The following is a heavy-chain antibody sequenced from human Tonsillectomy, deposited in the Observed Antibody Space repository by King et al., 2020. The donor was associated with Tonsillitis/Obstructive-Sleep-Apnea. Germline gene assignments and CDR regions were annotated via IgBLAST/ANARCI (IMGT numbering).Heavy chain of an antibody. D-gene: IGHD4-17*01. CDR1: GGSFSGYY. J-gene: IGHJ5*02. Sequence: VQLQQWGAGLLKPSETLSLTCAVYGGSFSGYYWSWIRQPPGKGLEWIGEINHSGSTNYNPSLKSRVTISVDTSKNQFSLKLSSVTAADTAVYYCARSGGTVTEEFNWFDPWGQGTLVTVSS. V-gene: IGHV4-34*01. CDR3: ARSGGTVTEEFNWFDP. CDR2: INHSGST.